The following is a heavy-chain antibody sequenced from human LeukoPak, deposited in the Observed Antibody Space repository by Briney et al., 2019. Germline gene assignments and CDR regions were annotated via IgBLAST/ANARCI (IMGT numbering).Heavy chain of an antibody. Sequence: ASVKVSCKASGGTFTSYDINWVRQATGQGLEWMGWMNPNSGNTGYAQKFQGRVTMTRNTSISTAYMELSSLRSEDTAVYYCARNGDMVRGVMRYNWFDPWGQGTLVNVSS. CDR2: MNPNSGNT. CDR1: GGTFTSYD. V-gene: IGHV1-8*01. CDR3: ARNGDMVRGVMRYNWFDP. J-gene: IGHJ5*02. D-gene: IGHD3-10*01.